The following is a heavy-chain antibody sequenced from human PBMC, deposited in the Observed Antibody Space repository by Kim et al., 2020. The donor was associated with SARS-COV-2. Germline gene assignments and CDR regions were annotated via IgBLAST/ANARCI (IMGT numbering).Heavy chain of an antibody. J-gene: IGHJ5*02. D-gene: IGHD3-10*01. CDR1: GFTFSNYW. CDR2: IKEDGSEK. Sequence: GGSLRLSCAVSGFTFSNYWMSWVRQAPGKGLEWVANIKEDGSEKYYVDSVKGRFTISRDNAKNSLYLQMNSLRAEDTAVYYCARDLSGANTMVRGLPLGYNWFDPWGQGTLVTVSS. CDR3: ARDLSGANTMVRGLPLGYNWFDP. V-gene: IGHV3-7*03.